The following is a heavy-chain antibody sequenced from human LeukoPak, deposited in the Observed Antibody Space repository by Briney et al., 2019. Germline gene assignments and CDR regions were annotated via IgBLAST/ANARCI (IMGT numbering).Heavy chain of an antibody. D-gene: IGHD3-10*01. CDR2: IKSRTDGGTP. CDR3: TTCPPLLAGSDFDY. CDR1: GFTFSPYF. V-gene: IGHV3-15*01. J-gene: IGHJ4*02. Sequence: GGSLRLSCAASGFTFSPYFMNWVRQTPGKGLEWVGRIKSRTDGGTPDYAAPVKGRFTISRDDSKNTLYLQMNSLKTEDTAVYYCTTCPPLLAGSDFDYWGQGTLVTVSS.